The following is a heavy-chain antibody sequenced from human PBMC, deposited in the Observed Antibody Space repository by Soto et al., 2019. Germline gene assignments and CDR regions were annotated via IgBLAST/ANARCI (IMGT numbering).Heavy chain of an antibody. D-gene: IGHD5-12*01. CDR1: GFTFGNYA. Sequence: GGSLRLSCETSGFTFGNYAMSWVRQAPGKGLEWVSALDGSGGATYYADSVKGRFTVSRDNSKSTLYLQLNSLRAEDTAVYYCAKVKTWTCLDYWGQGTLVTVSS. V-gene: IGHV3-23*01. J-gene: IGHJ4*02. CDR3: AKVKTWTCLDY. CDR2: LDGSGGAT.